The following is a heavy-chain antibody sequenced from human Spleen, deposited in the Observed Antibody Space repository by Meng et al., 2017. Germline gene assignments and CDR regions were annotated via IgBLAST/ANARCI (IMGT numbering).Heavy chain of an antibody. V-gene: IGHV3-30*02. Sequence: GESLKISCAASGFTFSSYGMHWVRQAPGKGLEWVAVIWYDGSNKYYADSVKGRFTISRDNSKNTLYLQMNSLRAEDMAFYYCAKDRSYASTSCFEYWGQGTLVTVSS. D-gene: IGHD2-2*01. J-gene: IGHJ4*02. CDR1: GFTFSSYG. CDR3: AKDRSYASTSCFEY. CDR2: IWYDGSNK.